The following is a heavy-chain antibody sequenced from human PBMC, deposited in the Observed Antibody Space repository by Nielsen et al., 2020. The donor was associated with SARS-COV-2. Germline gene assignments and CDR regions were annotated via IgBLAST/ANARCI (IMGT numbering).Heavy chain of an antibody. CDR2: IWYDGGNE. J-gene: IGHJ5*02. V-gene: IGHV3-33*01. Sequence: GESLKISCAASGFTFSSYAMHWVRQAPGKGLEWVAVIWYDGGNEYYADSVKGRFTISRDNSKNTLYVQMNSLRAEDTAVYYCARDLTFGAYWFDPWSQGTLVTVSS. CDR1: GFTFSSYA. CDR3: ARDLTFGAYWFDP. D-gene: IGHD3/OR15-3a*01.